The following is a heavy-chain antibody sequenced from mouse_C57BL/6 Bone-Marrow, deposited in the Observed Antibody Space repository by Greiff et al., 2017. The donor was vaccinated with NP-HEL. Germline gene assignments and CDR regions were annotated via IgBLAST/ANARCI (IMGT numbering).Heavy chain of an antibody. D-gene: IGHD2-5*01. CDR1: GYTFTDYN. CDR2: INPNNGGT. CDR3: ATYYSNYPYAMDY. V-gene: IGHV1-22*01. J-gene: IGHJ4*01. Sequence: EVKLVESGPELVKPGASVKMSCKASGYTFTDYNMHWVKQSHGKSLEWIGYINPNNGGTSYNQKFKGKATLTVNKSSSTAYMELRSLTSEDSAVYYCATYYSNYPYAMDYWGQGTSVTVSS.